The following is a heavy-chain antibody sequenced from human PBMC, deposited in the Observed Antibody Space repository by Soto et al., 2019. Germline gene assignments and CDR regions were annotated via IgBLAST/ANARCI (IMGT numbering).Heavy chain of an antibody. J-gene: IGHJ4*02. D-gene: IGHD3-10*01. CDR2: IYYSGST. V-gene: IGHV4-59*01. Sequence: QVQLQESGPGLVKPSETLSLTCTVSGGSISSYYWSWIRQPPGKGLEWIGYIYYSGSTNYNPSLKSRVTISVDTSKNQFSLKLSSVTAADTAVYYCASAHFSGIWYWGQGTLVTVSS. CDR1: GGSISSYY. CDR3: ASAHFSGIWY.